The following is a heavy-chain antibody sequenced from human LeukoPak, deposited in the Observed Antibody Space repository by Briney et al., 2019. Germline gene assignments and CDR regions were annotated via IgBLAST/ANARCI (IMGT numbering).Heavy chain of an antibody. V-gene: IGHV3-7*01. J-gene: IGHJ4*02. Sequence: GGSLSLSCADSGFSFSKYWMSWVRQAPGKGLEWVANINEDGSEKYFVDSVKGRFTISRDNAKNSLYLQMNTLRAEDTAMYYCARVTVALRRITALDSWGQGTQVTVSS. CDR3: ARVTVALRRITALDS. D-gene: IGHD1-14*01. CDR1: GFSFSKYW. CDR2: INEDGSEK.